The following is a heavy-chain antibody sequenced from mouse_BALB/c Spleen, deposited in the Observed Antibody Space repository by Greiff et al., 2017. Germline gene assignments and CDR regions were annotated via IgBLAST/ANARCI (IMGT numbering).Heavy chain of an antibody. Sequence: EVQLVESGGGLVQPGGSLRLSCATSGFTFTDYYMSWVRQPPGKALEWLGFIRNKANGYTTEYSASVKGRFTISRDNSQSILYLQMNTLRAEDSATYYCARDPGGRAMDYWGQGTSVTVSS. CDR1: GFTFTDYY. CDR3: ARDPGGRAMDY. J-gene: IGHJ4*01. V-gene: IGHV7-3*02. D-gene: IGHD3-3*01. CDR2: IRNKANGYTT.